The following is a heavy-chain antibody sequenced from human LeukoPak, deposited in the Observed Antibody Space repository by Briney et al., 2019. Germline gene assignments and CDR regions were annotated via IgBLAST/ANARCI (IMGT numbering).Heavy chain of an antibody. D-gene: IGHD5-24*01. CDR2: IYYSGST. CDR1: GGSIGSYY. CDR3: ARDEGDGYNRY. J-gene: IGHJ4*02. V-gene: IGHV4-59*01. Sequence: SETLSLTCTVSGGSIGSYYWSWIRQPPGKGLVWIGYIYYSGSTNYNPSLKSRVTISVDTSKNQFSLKLSSVTAADTAVYYCARDEGDGYNRYWGQGTLVTVSS.